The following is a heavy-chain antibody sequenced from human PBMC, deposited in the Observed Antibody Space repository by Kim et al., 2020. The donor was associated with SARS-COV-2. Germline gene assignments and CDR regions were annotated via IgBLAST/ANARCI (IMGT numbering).Heavy chain of an antibody. Sequence: GGSLRLSCAASGFTFSSYSMNWVRQAPGKGLEWVSSISSSSSYMYYADSVKGRFTISRDNAKNSLYLQMNSLRAEDTAVYYCARARGYYDSSGPFDYWGQGTLVTVSS. D-gene: IGHD3-22*01. CDR2: ISSSSSYM. CDR1: GFTFSSYS. V-gene: IGHV3-21*01. J-gene: IGHJ4*02. CDR3: ARARGYYDSSGPFDY.